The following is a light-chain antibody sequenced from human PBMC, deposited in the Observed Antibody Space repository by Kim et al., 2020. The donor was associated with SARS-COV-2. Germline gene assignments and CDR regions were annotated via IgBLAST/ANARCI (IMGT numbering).Light chain of an antibody. CDR2: GAS. CDR1: QSVSSN. CDR3: QQYNNWPVT. J-gene: IGKJ2*01. V-gene: IGKV3-15*01. Sequence: SVSPGERATLSCRASQSVSSNLAWYQQNPGQAPRLLIYGASTRATGIPARFSGSGSGTEFTLTISSLQSEDFAVYYCQQYNNWPVTFGQGTKLEI.